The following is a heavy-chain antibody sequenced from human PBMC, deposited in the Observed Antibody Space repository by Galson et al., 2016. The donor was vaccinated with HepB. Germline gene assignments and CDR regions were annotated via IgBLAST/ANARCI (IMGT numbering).Heavy chain of an antibody. V-gene: IGHV4-61*01. CDR3: ARDEGFYNGMDV. CDR2: IHDSGNT. CDR1: SDPVPSGTYY. D-gene: IGHD2-2*02. Sequence: QVPLQESGPGLVRPSETLSLTGPVSSDPVPSGTYYWSWVRQSPGQGLDWIGYIHDSGNTNYNPSIKSRVTISRDTSKNQFFLELTSVTAADTAVYYCARDEGFYNGMDVWGQGTTVTVAS. J-gene: IGHJ6*02.